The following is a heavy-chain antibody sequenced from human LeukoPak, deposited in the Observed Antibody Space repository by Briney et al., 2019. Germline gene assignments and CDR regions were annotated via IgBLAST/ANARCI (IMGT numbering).Heavy chain of an antibody. D-gene: IGHD1-14*01. V-gene: IGHV1-46*01. J-gene: IGHJ4*02. Sequence: ASVTVSCKASGYTFTHYCMHWVRQAPGQGLEWMGRINPSSGSTAYAQKFQDRLTLTRDMSASALYMELSSLGSEDTAVYYCARRGDRGNHADYWGQGTLVTVSS. CDR3: ARRGDRGNHADY. CDR1: GYTFTHYC. CDR2: INPSSGST.